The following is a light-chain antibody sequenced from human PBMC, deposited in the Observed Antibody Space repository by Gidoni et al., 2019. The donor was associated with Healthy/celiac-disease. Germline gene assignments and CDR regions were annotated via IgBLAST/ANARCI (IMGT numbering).Light chain of an antibody. V-gene: IGLV3-25*02. J-gene: IGLJ2*01. CDR1: ALPKQY. CDR2: QGS. CDR3: QSADSSGTYVV. Sequence: SCELTQPPSVSVSPGQTARITCSGDALPKQYAYWYQQQPGQAPVLVIYQGSERPSGIPERFSGSSSGTTVTLTISGVQAEDEADYYCQSADSSGTYVVFGGGTKLTVL.